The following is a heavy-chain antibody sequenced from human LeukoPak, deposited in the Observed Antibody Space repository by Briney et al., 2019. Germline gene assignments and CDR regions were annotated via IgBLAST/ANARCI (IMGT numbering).Heavy chain of an antibody. CDR2: IYYSGST. CDR1: GGSISSYY. V-gene: IGHV4-59*01. CDR3: ARVRGDCSSTSCYPTNFDY. D-gene: IGHD2-2*01. Sequence: SETLSLTCTVSGGSISSYYWSWIRQPPGKGLEWIGYIYYSGSTNYNPSLKSRVTISVDTSKNQFSLKLSSVTAADTAVYYCARVRGDCSSTSCYPTNFDYWGQGTLVTVSS. J-gene: IGHJ4*02.